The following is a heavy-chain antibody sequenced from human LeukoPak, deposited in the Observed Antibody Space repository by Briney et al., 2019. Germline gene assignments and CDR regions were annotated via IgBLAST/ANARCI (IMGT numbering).Heavy chain of an antibody. CDR1: GFTFSSYG. V-gene: IGHV3-30*18. D-gene: IGHD6-19*01. CDR2: ISYDGSNK. CDR3: AKDQGIALAGKETEYFQH. J-gene: IGHJ1*01. Sequence: GGSLRLSCAASGFTFSSYGMHWVRQAPGKGLEWVAVISYDGSNKYYADSVKGRFTISRDNSKNTLYLQMNSLRAEDTAVYYCAKDQGIALAGKETEYFQHWGQGTLVTVSS.